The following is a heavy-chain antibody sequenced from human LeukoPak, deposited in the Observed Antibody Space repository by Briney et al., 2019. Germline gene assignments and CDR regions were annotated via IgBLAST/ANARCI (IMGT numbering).Heavy chain of an antibody. J-gene: IGHJ5*02. CDR3: ARDRPNYHESNGQYDESDGDH. CDR1: GLTFYTYA. V-gene: IGHV3-23*03. CDR2: MCAGAGCT. Sequence: AGSLTLSCAASGLTFYTYAMRWVRLAPGKGRQWVASMCAGAGCTFYTDSVKGRFTISRANSNNTLYLEMNSLRAEDTAIYYCARDRPNYHESNGQYDESDGDHWGQGTLVTVSS. D-gene: IGHD2-8*01.